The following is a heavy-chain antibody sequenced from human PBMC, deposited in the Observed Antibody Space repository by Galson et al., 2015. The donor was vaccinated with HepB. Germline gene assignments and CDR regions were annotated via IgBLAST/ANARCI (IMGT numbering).Heavy chain of an antibody. Sequence: SVKVSCKASGGTFSSYAISWVRQAPGQGLEWMGGIIPIFGIANYAQKFQGRVTITADESTSTAYMELSSLRSEDTAVYYCARGKLVRRPPYYYGMDVWGQGTTVTVSS. V-gene: IGHV1-69*13. CDR1: GGTFSSYA. J-gene: IGHJ6*02. CDR2: IIPIFGIA. CDR3: ARGKLVRRPPYYYGMDV. D-gene: IGHD6-6*01.